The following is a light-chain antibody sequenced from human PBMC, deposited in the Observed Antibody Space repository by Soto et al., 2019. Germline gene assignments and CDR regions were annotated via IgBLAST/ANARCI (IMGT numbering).Light chain of an antibody. Sequence: QSVLTQPPSASGSPGQSVTISCTGTKNDIGVYDFVSWYQHHPGKAPRLIIYEVVQRPSGVPDRFSGSKSGNRASLTVSGFQAADEADYFCKSYAGSNTYVFGSGTKLTVL. J-gene: IGLJ1*01. CDR1: KNDIGVYDF. V-gene: IGLV2-8*01. CDR2: EVV. CDR3: KSYAGSNTYV.